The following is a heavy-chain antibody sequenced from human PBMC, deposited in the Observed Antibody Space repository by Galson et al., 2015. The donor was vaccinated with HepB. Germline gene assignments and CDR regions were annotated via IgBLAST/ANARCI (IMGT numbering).Heavy chain of an antibody. CDR3: ATGGTTGTGDKGYYYYYGMDV. CDR2: FDPEDGET. V-gene: IGHV1-24*01. CDR1: GYTLTELS. D-gene: IGHD1-1*01. J-gene: IGHJ6*02. Sequence: SVKVSCKVSGYTLTELSMHWVRQAPGKGLEWMGGFDPEDGETIYAQKFQGRVTMTEDTSTDTAYMELSSLRSEDTAVYYCATGGTTGTGDKGYYYYYGMDVWGQGTTVTVSS.